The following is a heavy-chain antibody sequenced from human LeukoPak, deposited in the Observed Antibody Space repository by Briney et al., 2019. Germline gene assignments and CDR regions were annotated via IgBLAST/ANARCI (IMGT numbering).Heavy chain of an antibody. Sequence: SQTLSLTCTVSGGSISSGGYFWSWIRQPPGKGLEWIGYIYHSGSTYYNPSLKSRVTISVDRSKNQFSLKLSSVTAADTAVYYCARCIVVVPAAPGFDYWGQGTLVTVSS. V-gene: IGHV4-30-2*01. J-gene: IGHJ4*02. CDR2: IYHSGST. D-gene: IGHD2-2*01. CDR3: ARCIVVVPAAPGFDY. CDR1: GGSISSGGYF.